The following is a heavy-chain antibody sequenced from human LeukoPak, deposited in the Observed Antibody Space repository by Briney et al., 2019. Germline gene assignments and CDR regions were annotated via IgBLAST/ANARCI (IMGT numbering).Heavy chain of an antibody. V-gene: IGHV4-34*01. Sequence: SETLSLTCAVYGGSFSGYYWSWIRQPPGKGLEWIGETNHSGSTNYNPSLKSRVTISVDTSKNQFSLKLSSVTAADTAVYYCARGKGVVVPAAIRYYYYGMDVWGKGTTVTVSS. CDR3: ARGKGVVVPAAIRYYYYGMDV. CDR1: GGSFSGYY. D-gene: IGHD2-2*02. J-gene: IGHJ6*04. CDR2: TNHSGST.